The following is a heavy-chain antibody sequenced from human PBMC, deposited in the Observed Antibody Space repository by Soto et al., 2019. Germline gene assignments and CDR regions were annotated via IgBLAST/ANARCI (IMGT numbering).Heavy chain of an antibody. CDR1: GNSVSSNRAA. Sequence: SPTTSVTCALTGNSVSSNRAAWNCISQSPSSGLEWLGRTYYRSKWYYDYAVSVKSRITISPHTSKNQFSLQLNSVTPEDTAVYYRTRDLPPYINGDTPWFYPWGQGTLVTVSS. J-gene: IGHJ5*02. CDR3: TRDLPPYINGDTPWFYP. V-gene: IGHV6-1*01. CDR2: TYYRSKWYY. D-gene: IGHD7-27*01.